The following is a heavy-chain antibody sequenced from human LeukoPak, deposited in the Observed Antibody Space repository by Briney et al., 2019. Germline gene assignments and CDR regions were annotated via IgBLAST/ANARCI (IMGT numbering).Heavy chain of an antibody. CDR2: ISSSSSYI. J-gene: IGHJ5*02. D-gene: IGHD5-12*01. Sequence: GGSLRLSCAASGFTFSSYSMNWVRQAPGKGLECVSSISSSSSYIYYADSVKGRFTISRDNAKNSLYLQMNSLRAEDTAVYYCARGGRQRYENWFDPWGQGTLVTVSS. CDR1: GFTFSSYS. V-gene: IGHV3-21*01. CDR3: ARGGRQRYENWFDP.